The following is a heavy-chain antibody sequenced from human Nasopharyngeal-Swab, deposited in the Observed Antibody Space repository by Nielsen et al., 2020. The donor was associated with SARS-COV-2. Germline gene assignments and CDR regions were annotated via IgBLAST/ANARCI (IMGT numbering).Heavy chain of an antibody. Sequence: GSLRLSCAASGFTFSSYSMNWVRQAPGKGLEWIGEIYHSGSTNYNPSLKSRVTISVDKSKNQFSLKLSSVTAADTAVYYCARVLAERAYYDFWSGYSDYYYGMDVWGQGTTVTVSS. D-gene: IGHD3-3*01. CDR3: ARVLAERAYYDFWSGYSDYYYGMDV. V-gene: IGHV4-4*02. J-gene: IGHJ6*02. CDR2: IYHSGST. CDR1: GFTFSSYSM.